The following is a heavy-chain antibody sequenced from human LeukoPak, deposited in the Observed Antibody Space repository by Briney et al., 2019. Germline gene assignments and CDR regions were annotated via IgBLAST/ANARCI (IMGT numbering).Heavy chain of an antibody. CDR1: GGSVSSGSYY. CDR2: IYYSGST. D-gene: IGHD6-19*01. J-gene: IGHJ4*02. V-gene: IGHV4-61*01. CDR3: ARDPGSSGPDY. Sequence: SETLSLTCTVSGGSVSSGSYYWSWIRQPPGKGLEWIGYIYYSGSTNYNPSLKSRVTISVDTSKNQFSLKLSSVTAADTAVYYCARDPGSSGPDYWGQGTLVTVSS.